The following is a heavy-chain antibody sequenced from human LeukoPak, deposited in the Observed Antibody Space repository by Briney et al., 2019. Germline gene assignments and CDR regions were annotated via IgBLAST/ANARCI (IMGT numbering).Heavy chain of an antibody. V-gene: IGHV3-23*01. CDR1: GFTFSNYA. D-gene: IGHD5-18*01. CDR2: ISGSGGNT. J-gene: IGHJ4*02. Sequence: PGGSLRLSCVAPGFTFSNYAMSWVRQAPGKGLEWVSGISGSGGNTYYADSVKGRFTISRDNSTKTLYLQMISLRAEDTAVYYCAKEQYSQIFDYWGQGTLVTVSS. CDR3: AKEQYSQIFDY.